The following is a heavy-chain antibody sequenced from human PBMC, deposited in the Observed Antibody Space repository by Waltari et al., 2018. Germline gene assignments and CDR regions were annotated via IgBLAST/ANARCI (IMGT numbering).Heavy chain of an antibody. CDR1: GGSISSSNW. CDR3: ARDRGVAAGTTRFDY. CDR2: IYHSGST. J-gene: IGHJ4*02. V-gene: IGHV4-4*02. D-gene: IGHD6-13*01. Sequence: QVQLQESGPGLVKPSGTLSLTCAVSGGSISSSNWWSWVRQPPGKGLEWIGEIYHSGSTNYNPSLKIRVTISVDKSKNQFSLKLSSVTAADTAVYYCARDRGVAAGTTRFDYWGQGTLVTVSS.